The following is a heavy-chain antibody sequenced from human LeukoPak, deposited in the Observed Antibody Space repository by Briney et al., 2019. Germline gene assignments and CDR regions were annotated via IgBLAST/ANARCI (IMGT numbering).Heavy chain of an antibody. CDR3: ARSTYCSSTSCYIVARPRASGYYYYYMDV. V-gene: IGHV4-34*01. D-gene: IGHD2-2*02. CDR1: GGSFSGYY. Sequence: SETLSLTCAVYGGSFSGYYWSWIRQPPGKGLEWIGEINHSGSTNYNPSLKSRVTISVDTSKNQFSLKLSSVTAADTAVYYCARSTYCSSTSCYIVARPRASGYYYYYMDVWGKGTTVTVSS. J-gene: IGHJ6*03. CDR2: INHSGST.